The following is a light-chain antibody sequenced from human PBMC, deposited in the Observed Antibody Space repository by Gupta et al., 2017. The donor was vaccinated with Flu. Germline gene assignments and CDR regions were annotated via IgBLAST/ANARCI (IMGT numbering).Light chain of an antibody. J-gene: IGKJ4*01. CDR2: GVF. CDR3: QQDGDSPLT. Sequence: EIVLTQSPRTLSLSPGERAILSCRASQSVRSNYLAWYQQKPGQAPRLLIHGVFRRATGIPDKFSGSGSGTDFTLSVSGREPEDSALYYCQQDGDSPLTFGAGTKVEI. CDR1: QSVRSNY. V-gene: IGKV3-20*01.